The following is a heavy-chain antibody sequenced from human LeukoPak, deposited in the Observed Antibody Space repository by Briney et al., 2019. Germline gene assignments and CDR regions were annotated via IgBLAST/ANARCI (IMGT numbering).Heavy chain of an antibody. CDR2: INPNSGGT. Sequence: GASAKVSCKASGYTFTGYYMHWVRQAPGQGLEWMGWINPNSGGTNYAQKFQGRVTMTRDTSISTAYIELSSLRSEDTAVYYCARWETYYDFWSGYYNLGYYYGMDVWGQGTTVTVSS. J-gene: IGHJ6*02. CDR1: GYTFTGYY. D-gene: IGHD3-3*01. V-gene: IGHV1-2*02. CDR3: ARWETYYDFWSGYYNLGYYYGMDV.